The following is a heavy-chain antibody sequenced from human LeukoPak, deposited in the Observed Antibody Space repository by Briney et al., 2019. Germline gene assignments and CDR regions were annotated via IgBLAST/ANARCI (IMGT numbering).Heavy chain of an antibody. D-gene: IGHD2-2*01. CDR2: IKQDGSQK. Sequence: GGSLRLSCAASGFTFSSYWMSWVHQAPGKGLEWVANIKQDGSQKYYVDSVKGRFTISRDNGKNSVYLQMNSLRAEDTAVYYCVRKVGDYWGQGTLVTVSS. CDR3: VRKVGDY. V-gene: IGHV3-7*01. CDR1: GFTFSSYW. J-gene: IGHJ4*02.